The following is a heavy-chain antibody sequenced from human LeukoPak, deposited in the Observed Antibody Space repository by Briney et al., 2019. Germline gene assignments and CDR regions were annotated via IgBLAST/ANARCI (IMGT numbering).Heavy chain of an antibody. Sequence: GGSLRLSCAASGFTFSSYTMNWVRQAPGKGLEWVSSISSSSNYISYADSVKGRFTTSRDNAKNSLYLQMNSLRAEDTAVYYCARDLYYYDSSGYGWLDYWGQGTLVTVSS. CDR3: ARDLYYYDSSGYGWLDY. J-gene: IGHJ4*02. V-gene: IGHV3-21*01. CDR2: ISSSSNYI. D-gene: IGHD3-22*01. CDR1: GFTFSSYT.